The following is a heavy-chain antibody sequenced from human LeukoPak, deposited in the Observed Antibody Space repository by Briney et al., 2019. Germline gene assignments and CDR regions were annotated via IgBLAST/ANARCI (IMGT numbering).Heavy chain of an antibody. V-gene: IGHV4-4*07. CDR3: AREAYNWNVDAFDI. CDR2: IYTSGST. Sequence: SETLSLTCTVSGGSISSYYWSWIRQPAGKGLEWIGRIYTSGSTNYNPSLKSRVTMSVDTSKNQFSLTLSSVTAADTAVYYCAREAYNWNVDAFDIWGQGTMVTVSS. J-gene: IGHJ3*02. D-gene: IGHD1-20*01. CDR1: GGSISSYY.